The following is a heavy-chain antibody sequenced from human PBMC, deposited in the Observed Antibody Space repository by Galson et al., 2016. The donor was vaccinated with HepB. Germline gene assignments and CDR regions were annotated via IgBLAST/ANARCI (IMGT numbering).Heavy chain of an antibody. Sequence: SVKVSCKGSGDIFCKHGINWVRRAPGQGLEWMGSIIPIIGNTAYAQKFRGRVTITADTSITTGHMELSGLTFEDTAVYYCARFGPRCLGMGNLEFYFFFGLYVWGQRATVTFSS. D-gene: IGHD2/OR15-2a*01. CDR2: IIPIIGNT. CDR3: ARFGPRCLGMGNLEFYFFFGLYV. CDR1: GDIFCKHG. J-gene: IGHJ6*02. V-gene: IGHV1-69*04.